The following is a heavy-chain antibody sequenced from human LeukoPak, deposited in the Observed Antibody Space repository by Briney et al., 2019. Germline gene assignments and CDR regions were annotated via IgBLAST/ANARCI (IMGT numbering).Heavy chain of an antibody. J-gene: IGHJ5*01. CDR2: IDPSDSYT. Sequence: GESLKISCTASGYTFTSYCIIWVRQTPGKGLEWMGRIDPSDSYTNYSPSFQGHVTISADKSISTAYLQWSSLKAPDTAMYYCAREGAAFGNCFDPWGQGTPVTVSS. V-gene: IGHV5-10-1*01. CDR3: AREGAAFGNCFDP. D-gene: IGHD2-15*01. CDR1: GYTFTSYC.